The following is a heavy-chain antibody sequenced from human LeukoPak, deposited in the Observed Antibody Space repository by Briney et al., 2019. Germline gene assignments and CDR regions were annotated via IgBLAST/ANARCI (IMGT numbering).Heavy chain of an antibody. Sequence: PGGSLRLSCAASGFTFSSYWMSWVRQAPGKGLEWVANIKQDGSEKYYVDSVKGRFTISRDNAKNSLYLQMNSLRAEDTAVYYCAKDRGRSGSIRDAFDIWGQGTMVTVSS. D-gene: IGHD3-3*01. J-gene: IGHJ3*02. V-gene: IGHV3-7*03. CDR2: IKQDGSEK. CDR3: AKDRGRSGSIRDAFDI. CDR1: GFTFSSYW.